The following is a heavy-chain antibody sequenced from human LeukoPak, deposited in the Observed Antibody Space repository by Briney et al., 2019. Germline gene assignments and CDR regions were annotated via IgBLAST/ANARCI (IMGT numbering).Heavy chain of an antibody. CDR2: IYSSGST. Sequence: SEALSLTCTVSGGSISSSNYNWGWIRQPPGKGLGWIGGIYSSGSTYYSPSLKSRVTISVDTSKNQFSLKLSSVTAADTAVYYCARDAGDTMIVVVTRGFDYWGQGTLVTVSS. CDR1: GGSISSSNYN. V-gene: IGHV4-39*07. D-gene: IGHD3-22*01. J-gene: IGHJ4*02. CDR3: ARDAGDTMIVVVTRGFDY.